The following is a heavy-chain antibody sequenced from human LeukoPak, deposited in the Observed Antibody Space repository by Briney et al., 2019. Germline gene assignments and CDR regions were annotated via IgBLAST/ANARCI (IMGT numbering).Heavy chain of an antibody. D-gene: IGHD6-19*01. CDR2: IRYDGSNK. V-gene: IGHV3-30*02. J-gene: IGHJ4*02. Sequence: PGGSLRLSCAASGFTFSSYGMHWVRQAPGKGLEWVAFIRYDGSNKYYADSVKGRFTISRDNSKNTLYLQMNSLRAEDTAVYYCAKDRVGYSSGWYSLDYWGQGPLVTVSS. CDR3: AKDRVGYSSGWYSLDY. CDR1: GFTFSSYG.